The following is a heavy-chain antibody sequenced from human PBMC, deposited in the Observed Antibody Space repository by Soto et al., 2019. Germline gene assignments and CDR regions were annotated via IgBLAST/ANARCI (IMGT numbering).Heavy chain of an antibody. CDR1: GYTFTSYG. D-gene: IGHD5-18*01. CDR2: ISTYYDNT. J-gene: IGHJ4*02. CDR3: ARDPPRRYNSGQGLDY. Sequence: SVKVSCKSSGYTFTSYGSIWVRQAPGQGLEWMGWISTYYDNTNYAQNLRGRVTMTTDTSTSTAYMELRSLRSDDTAVYYCARDPPRRYNSGQGLDYWGQGTLVNVSS. V-gene: IGHV1-18*04.